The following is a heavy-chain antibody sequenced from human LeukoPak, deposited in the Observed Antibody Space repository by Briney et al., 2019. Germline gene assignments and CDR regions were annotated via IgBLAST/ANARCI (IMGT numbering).Heavy chain of an antibody. CDR3: AATIFGVVTTKDYFDY. Sequence: PSETLSLTCAVYGGSFSGYYWSWIRQPPGKGLEWIGEINHSGSTNYNPSLKSRVTISVDTSKNQFSLKLSSVTAADTAVYYSAATIFGVVTTKDYFDYWGQGTLVTVSS. J-gene: IGHJ4*02. V-gene: IGHV4-34*01. CDR2: INHSGST. D-gene: IGHD3-3*01. CDR1: GGSFSGYY.